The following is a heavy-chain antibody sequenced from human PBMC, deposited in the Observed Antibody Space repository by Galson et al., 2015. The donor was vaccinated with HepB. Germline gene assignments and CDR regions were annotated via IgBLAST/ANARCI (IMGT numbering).Heavy chain of an antibody. Sequence: SVKVSCKASGYTFTDYYMHWVRQAPGQGLEWMGWINSNSGGTTYAQKFQGRVTMTRDTSISTAYMELSRLKSGDTAVYYCARVWGYYYDSSAYYYAYWGQGTLVTVSS. V-gene: IGHV1-2*02. J-gene: IGHJ4*02. CDR2: INSNSGGT. D-gene: IGHD3-22*01. CDR1: GYTFTDYY. CDR3: ARVWGYYYDSSAYYYAY.